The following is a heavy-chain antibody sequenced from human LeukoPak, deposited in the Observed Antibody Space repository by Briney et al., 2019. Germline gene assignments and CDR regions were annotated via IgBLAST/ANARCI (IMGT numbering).Heavy chain of an antibody. J-gene: IGHJ6*02. CDR2: ISGSGGST. V-gene: IGHV3-23*01. D-gene: IGHD3-22*01. CDR1: GFTFSSYA. Sequence: PGGSLRLSCAASGFTFSSYAMSWVRQAPGKGLEWVSAISGSGGSTYYADSVKGRFTISRDNSKNTLYLQMNSLRAGDTAVYYCAKDHYDSSGPPGLGMDVWSQGTTVTVSS. CDR3: AKDHYDSSGPPGLGMDV.